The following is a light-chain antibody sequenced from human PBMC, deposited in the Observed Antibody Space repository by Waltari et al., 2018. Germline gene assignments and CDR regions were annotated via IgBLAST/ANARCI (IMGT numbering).Light chain of an antibody. V-gene: IGKV1-6*01. CDR3: LHDYNYPRT. Sequence: AIQMTQSPSSLSASVGDRVTITCRASQGIRNELAWYQQKPGKAPTLLIFAASTLLSGVPSRFSGSGSGTDFTLTISSLQPEDFATYFCLHDYNYPRTFGLGTKVEIK. J-gene: IGKJ1*01. CDR1: QGIRNE. CDR2: AAS.